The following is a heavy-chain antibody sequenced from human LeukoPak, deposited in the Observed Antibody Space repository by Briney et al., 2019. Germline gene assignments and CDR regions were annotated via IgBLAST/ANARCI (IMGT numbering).Heavy chain of an antibody. D-gene: IGHD3-9*01. CDR1: GYTFTSYG. J-gene: IGHJ4*02. CDR2: SSAYNGNT. Sequence: ASVKVSCKASGYTFTSYGISWVRQAPGQGLEWMGWSSAYNGNTNYAQKLQGRVTMTTDTSTSTAYMELRSLRSDDTAVYYCAREERYFDWLSGDFDYWGQGTLVTVSS. CDR3: AREERYFDWLSGDFDY. V-gene: IGHV1-18*04.